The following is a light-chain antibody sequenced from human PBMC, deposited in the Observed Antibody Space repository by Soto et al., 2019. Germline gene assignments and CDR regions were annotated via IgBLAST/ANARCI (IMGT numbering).Light chain of an antibody. J-gene: IGKJ4*01. V-gene: IGKV1-39*01. CDR3: QQSYNIQALT. Sequence: DIQMTQSPSSLSASVGDRVAITCRASHNMIKYLNWYQQKPGKAPRVLIYGAASLQSGVPSRFGGSASGTNFSLTINSLQPEDYATYYCQQSYNIQALTFGGGTKVDI. CDR1: HNMIKY. CDR2: GAA.